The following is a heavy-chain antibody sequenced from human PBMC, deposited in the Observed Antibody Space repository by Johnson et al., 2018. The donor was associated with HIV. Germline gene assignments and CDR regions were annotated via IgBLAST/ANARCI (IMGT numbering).Heavy chain of an antibody. CDR3: VKRGGSGWGAFDV. V-gene: IGHV3-23*04. Sequence: VQLVESGGGLVQPGGSLRLYCAASGFTFSSYAMSWVRQAPGKGLEWVSTIGGGGGHTFYADSVKDRFTISSDIFKNTVYLQMNSPRDDDTALYYCVKRGGSGWGAFDVWGRGTVVTVSS. CDR2: IGGGGGHT. J-gene: IGHJ3*01. CDR1: GFTFSSYA. D-gene: IGHD3-22*01.